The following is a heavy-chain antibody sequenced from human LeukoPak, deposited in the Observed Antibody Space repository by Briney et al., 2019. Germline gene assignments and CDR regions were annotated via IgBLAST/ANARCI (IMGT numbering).Heavy chain of an antibody. CDR2: IIPILGIA. CDR1: GGTFSSYA. D-gene: IGHD6-19*01. V-gene: IGHV1-69*04. Sequence: GASVKVSCKASGGTFSSYAISWVRQAPGQGLKWMGRIIPILGIANYAQKFQGRVTITADKSTSTAYMGLSSLRSEDTAVYYCARGDIAVAGTHFDYWGQGTLVTVSS. CDR3: ARGDIAVAGTHFDY. J-gene: IGHJ4*02.